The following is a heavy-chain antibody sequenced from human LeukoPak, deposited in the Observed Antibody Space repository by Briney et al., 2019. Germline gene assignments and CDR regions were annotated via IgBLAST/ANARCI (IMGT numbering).Heavy chain of an antibody. D-gene: IGHD3-3*01. CDR3: ARQSYYDFYMDV. CDR2: IFHTGSA. Sequence: SETLSLTCTVSGGSISSYYWSWIRQPPGKGLEWIASIFHTGSASYNPSLKSRVTISVDTSKNQFSLKVTSGTAADTAVYYCARQSYYDFYMDVWGKGTTVTVSS. J-gene: IGHJ6*03. V-gene: IGHV4-59*08. CDR1: GGSISSYY.